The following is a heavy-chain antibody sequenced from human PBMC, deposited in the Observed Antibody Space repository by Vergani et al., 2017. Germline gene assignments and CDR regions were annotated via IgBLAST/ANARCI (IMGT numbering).Heavy chain of an antibody. CDR2: IYYSGST. D-gene: IGHD3-3*01. CDR3: ASSSHYDFWSGYVQGSFGY. Sequence: QVQLQESGPGLVKPSQTLSLTCTVSGGSISSGGYYWSWIRQHPGKGLEWIGYIYYSGSTYYNPSLKSRVTISVDTSKNQFSRKLSSVTAADTAVYYCASSSHYDFWSGYVQGSFGYWGQGTLVTVSS. V-gene: IGHV4-31*03. J-gene: IGHJ4*02. CDR1: GGSISSGGYY.